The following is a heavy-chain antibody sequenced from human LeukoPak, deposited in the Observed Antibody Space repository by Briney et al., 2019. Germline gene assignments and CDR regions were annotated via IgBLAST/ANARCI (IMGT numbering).Heavy chain of an antibody. D-gene: IGHD3-3*01. CDR3: ARDLGGAPGY. J-gene: IGHJ4*02. Sequence: SVKVSCKASGGTFSSYAISWVRQAPGQGLEWMGRIIPILGIANYAQKLQGRVTMTTDTSTSTAYMELGSLRSDDTAVYYCARDLGGAPGYRGQGTLVTVSS. CDR1: GGTFSSYA. CDR2: IIPILGIA. V-gene: IGHV1-69*04.